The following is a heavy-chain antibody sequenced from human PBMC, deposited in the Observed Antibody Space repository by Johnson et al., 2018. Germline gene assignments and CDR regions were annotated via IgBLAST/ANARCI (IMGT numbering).Heavy chain of an antibody. CDR2: INWNGGST. J-gene: IGHJ6*02. D-gene: IGHD3-3*01. CDR3: AKCWGSGYYGAYYGMDV. Sequence: VQLVESGGGVVRPGGSLRLSCAASGFTFDDYGMSWVRQAPGKGLEWVSGINWNGGSTGYADSVKGRFTISRDNAKNSRYLQMNSPRAEETAVYYCAKCWGSGYYGAYYGMDVWGQGTTVTVSS. V-gene: IGHV3-20*04. CDR1: GFTFDDYG.